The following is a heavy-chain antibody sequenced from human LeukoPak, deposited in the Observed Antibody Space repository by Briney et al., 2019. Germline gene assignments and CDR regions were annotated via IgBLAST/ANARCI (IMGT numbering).Heavy chain of an antibody. CDR2: IYTSGST. Sequence: SETLSFTCTVSGGSISSYYWSWIRQPAGKGLEWIGRIYTSGSTKYNPSLKSRVSMSVDTSKNQFSLNLSSVTAADTAVYYCAREMKGNYDVLTGYYHSYHYGMDVWGQGTTVIVSS. D-gene: IGHD3-9*01. CDR1: GGSISSYY. V-gene: IGHV4-4*07. CDR3: AREMKGNYDVLTGYYHSYHYGMDV. J-gene: IGHJ6*02.